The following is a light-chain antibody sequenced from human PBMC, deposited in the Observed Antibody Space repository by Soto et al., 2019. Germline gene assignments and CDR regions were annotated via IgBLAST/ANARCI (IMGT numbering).Light chain of an antibody. CDR3: QQYGSSPTT. Sequence: IETTQSPGSLSLSLLQRSTLSSRASQSVTSNYLAWYQQKPGQAPRLLIFGASIRATGIPDRFSGSGSGTDFTLTISRLEPEDFAVYHCQQYGSSPTTFGQGTKVDNK. V-gene: IGKV3-20*01. CDR1: QSVTSNY. CDR2: GAS. J-gene: IGKJ1*01.